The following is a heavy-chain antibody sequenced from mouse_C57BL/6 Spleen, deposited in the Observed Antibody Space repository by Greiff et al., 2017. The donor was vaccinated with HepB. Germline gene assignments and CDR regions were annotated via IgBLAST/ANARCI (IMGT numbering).Heavy chain of an antibody. CDR3: ARRGNYYGSRGDYFDY. Sequence: EVQLQQSGPELVKPGASVKISCKASGYTFTDYYMNWVKQSHGKSLEWIGDINPNNGGTSYNQKFKGKATLTVDKSSSTAYMELRSLTSEDSAVYYCARRGNYYGSRGDYFDYWGQGTTLTVSS. CDR2: INPNNGGT. J-gene: IGHJ2*01. CDR1: GYTFTDYY. V-gene: IGHV1-26*01. D-gene: IGHD1-1*01.